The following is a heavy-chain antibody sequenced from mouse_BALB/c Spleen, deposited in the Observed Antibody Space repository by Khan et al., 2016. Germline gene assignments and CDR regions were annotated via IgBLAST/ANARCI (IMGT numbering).Heavy chain of an antibody. CDR3: ARGYYYGKGYFDY. Sequence: EVKLEESGPGLVKPSQSLSLTCTVTGYSITSDFAWNWIRQFPGNKLEWMGYISHSGSTSYNPSLKSRFSITRDTSKNQFFLQLNSVTAEDSATYYCARGYYYGKGYFDYWGQGTTLTVSS. CDR2: ISHSGST. J-gene: IGHJ2*01. D-gene: IGHD1-1*01. CDR1: GYSITSDFA. V-gene: IGHV3-2*02.